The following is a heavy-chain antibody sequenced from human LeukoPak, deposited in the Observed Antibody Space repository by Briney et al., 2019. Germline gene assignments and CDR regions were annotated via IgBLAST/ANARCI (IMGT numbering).Heavy chain of an antibody. D-gene: IGHD3-10*01. V-gene: IGHV1-46*01. J-gene: IGHJ5*02. Sequence: ASVKVSCKAFGYTFTRYYMHWVRQAPGQGPEWMGVIGPSGGSTTYAQKFQGRVTMTRDTSTSTVYMELSSLRSEDTAVYYCARLSMVRGGKGVYNWFDPWGQGTLVTVSS. CDR1: GYTFTRYY. CDR3: ARLSMVRGGKGVYNWFDP. CDR2: IGPSGGST.